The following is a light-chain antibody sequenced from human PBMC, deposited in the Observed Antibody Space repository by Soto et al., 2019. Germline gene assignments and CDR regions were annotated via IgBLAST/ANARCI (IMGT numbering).Light chain of an antibody. CDR2: TAS. Sequence: DIHLTQSPSFLSASVGDRVTFTCRASQGIRTFSAWYQQRPGKAPKLLIHTASTLQRGVPSRFSGSGSGTEFTLTISSVQPEDSATYYCQQLLSYPITFGQGTRLEI. V-gene: IGKV1-9*01. CDR1: QGIRTF. CDR3: QQLLSYPIT. J-gene: IGKJ5*01.